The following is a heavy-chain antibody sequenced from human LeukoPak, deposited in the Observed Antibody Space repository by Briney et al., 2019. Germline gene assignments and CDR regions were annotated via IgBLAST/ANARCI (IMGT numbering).Heavy chain of an antibody. V-gene: IGHV4-4*07. Sequence: SETLSLTCTISGGSISDYYWSWIRQPASKGLEWIGRIYTSGSTNYNPSLKSRVTMSVDTSKNQFSLKLSSVTAADTAVYYCARGTGYDYVWGSYRHNYYFDYWGQGTLVTLSS. CDR3: ARGTGYDYVWGSYRHNYYFDY. CDR2: IYTSGST. D-gene: IGHD3-16*02. J-gene: IGHJ4*02. CDR1: GGSISDYY.